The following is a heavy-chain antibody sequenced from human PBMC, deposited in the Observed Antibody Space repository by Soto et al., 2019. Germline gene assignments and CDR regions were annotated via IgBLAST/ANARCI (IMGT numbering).Heavy chain of an antibody. CDR1: GGSGDNDH. CDR2: IHSSGST. V-gene: IGHV4-59*02. D-gene: IGHD1-26*01. Sequence: SETLSLTCTVSGGSGDNDHCSWIRRPPGKGLEWVGYIHSSGSTNYNPSLRSRLTLSVDTSKNQFSLKVSPVTAAATAVYYCAISRYSGSYLFDDWGQGIVVSVSS. J-gene: IGHJ4*02. CDR3: AISRYSGSYLFDD.